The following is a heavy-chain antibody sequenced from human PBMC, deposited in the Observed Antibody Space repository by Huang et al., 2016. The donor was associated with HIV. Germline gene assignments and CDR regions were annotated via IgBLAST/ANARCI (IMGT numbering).Heavy chain of an antibody. CDR2: INPDVDST. J-gene: IGHJ6*02. CDR1: GYPFTSYS. CDR3: AREGQGYAMDV. Sequence: QVQLVQSGAEVKKPGASVKVSCKTSGYPFTSYSIHGVRQAPGQGLEWMGIINPDVDSTSYEPKFQGRGTMTRDTSTSTVYMELSSLRSEDTAMYYCAREGQGYAMDVWGQGTTVTVSS. V-gene: IGHV1-46*01.